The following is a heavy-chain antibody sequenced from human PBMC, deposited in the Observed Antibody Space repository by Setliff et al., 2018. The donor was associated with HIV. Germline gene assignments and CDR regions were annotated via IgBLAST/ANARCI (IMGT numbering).Heavy chain of an antibody. J-gene: IGHJ4*02. CDR3: ARGSSSGTDLAVL. CDR2: IHHTGRT. V-gene: IGHV4-39*07. Sequence: LSLTCTVSGGSISSIDYYWGWIRQPPGKGLEWIGSIHHTGRTYYNPSLKSRITISLDTSKNQYSLKLTSVTAADTAVYYCARGSSSGTDLAVLWGQGTLVTVSS. D-gene: IGHD3-22*01. CDR1: GGSISSIDYY.